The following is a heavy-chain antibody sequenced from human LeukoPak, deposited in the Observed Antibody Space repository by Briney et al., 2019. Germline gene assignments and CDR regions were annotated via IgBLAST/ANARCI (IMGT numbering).Heavy chain of an antibody. CDR3: AKDRYCSGGSCYFDY. Sequence: GGSLRLSCAASGFTFSSYGMHWVRQAPGKGLEWVAFMQYDGSDKSYADSVKGRFTISRDNSKNTLYLQMNSLRAEDTAVYYCAKDRYCSGGSCYFDYWGQGTLVTVSS. J-gene: IGHJ4*02. CDR1: GFTFSSYG. CDR2: MQYDGSDK. V-gene: IGHV3-30*02. D-gene: IGHD2-15*01.